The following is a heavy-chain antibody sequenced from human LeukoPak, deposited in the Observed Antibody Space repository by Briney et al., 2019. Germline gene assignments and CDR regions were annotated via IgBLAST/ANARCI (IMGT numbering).Heavy chain of an antibody. Sequence: SETLPLTCTVSGASFTSNYWGWIRQPPGKGLEWIGYIYYSGTTTYNPSLERRVTMSVDMSKTQVSLRLNSVTATDTAMYYCARLDCGGDCFVDYWGQGTLVTVSS. J-gene: IGHJ4*02. CDR1: GASFTSNY. D-gene: IGHD2-21*02. CDR2: IYYSGTT. CDR3: ARLDCGGDCFVDY. V-gene: IGHV4-59*08.